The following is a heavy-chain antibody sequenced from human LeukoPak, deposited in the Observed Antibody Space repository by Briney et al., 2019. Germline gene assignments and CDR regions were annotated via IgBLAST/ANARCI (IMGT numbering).Heavy chain of an antibody. CDR2: IHPNSGGT. J-gene: IGHJ4*02. CDR1: GYTFTSYY. Sequence: ASVKVSCKASGYTFTSYYIHWVRKAPGHGLEWMGYIHPNSGGTSYAQKFQGRVTMARDISISTAYMELSSLGSDDAAFYYCVGQGYGDFTLGADYWGQGTLVTVSS. D-gene: IGHD4-17*01. CDR3: VGQGYGDFTLGADY. V-gene: IGHV1-2*02.